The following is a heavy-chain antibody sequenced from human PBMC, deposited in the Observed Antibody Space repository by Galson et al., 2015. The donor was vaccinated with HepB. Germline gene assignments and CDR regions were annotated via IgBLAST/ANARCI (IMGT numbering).Heavy chain of an antibody. CDR3: ATALWFGDGLDV. CDR1: GYTFSNSG. D-gene: IGHD3-10*01. CDR2: ISAHNGNT. V-gene: IGHV1-18*01. Sequence: CKASGYTFSNSGINWVRQAPGQGLEWMGWISAHNGNTNYAQKVQGRVIMTTDTSTSTAYMDLRSLSSDDTAMYYCATALWFGDGLDVWGQGTTVSVSS. J-gene: IGHJ6*02.